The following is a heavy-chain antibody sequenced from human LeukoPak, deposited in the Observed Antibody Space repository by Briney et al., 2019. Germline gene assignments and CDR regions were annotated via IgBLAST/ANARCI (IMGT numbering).Heavy chain of an antibody. CDR1: GFTFSSYA. D-gene: IGHD3-3*01. V-gene: IGHV3-23*01. Sequence: PGGSLRLSCAASGFTFSSYAMSWVRQAPGKGLEWVSAISGSGGSTYYADSVKGRFTISRDNSKNSLYLQMNSLRAEDTAVYYCARGVGFLEWLPIYWGQGTLVTVSS. CDR2: ISGSGGST. CDR3: ARGVGFLEWLPIY. J-gene: IGHJ4*02.